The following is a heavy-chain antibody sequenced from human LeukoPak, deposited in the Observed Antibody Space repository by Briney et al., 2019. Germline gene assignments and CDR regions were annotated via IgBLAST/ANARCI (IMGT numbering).Heavy chain of an antibody. V-gene: IGHV3-30*02. Sequence: PGGTLRLSPAPSGFTLTSYGMHAVCETPHKGVWSGAFIRYDGSNKYYADSVKGRFTISRDNSKNTLYLQMNSLRAEDTAVYYCAKDLYQQWLGGGDYWGQGTLVTVSS. D-gene: IGHD6-19*01. J-gene: IGHJ4*02. CDR2: IRYDGSNK. CDR3: AKDLYQQWLGGGDY. CDR1: GFTLTSYG.